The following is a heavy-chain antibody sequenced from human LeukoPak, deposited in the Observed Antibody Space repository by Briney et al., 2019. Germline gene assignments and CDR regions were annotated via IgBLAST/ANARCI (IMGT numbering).Heavy chain of an antibody. CDR2: ISSSGSYI. CDR1: GFTFSSYS. Sequence: GGSLRLSCAASGFTFSSYSMNWVRQAPGKGLEWVSSISSSGSYIFHADSVKGRFTISRDNARNSLYLQMNSLRAEDTAVYYCAREGPINNGDLDYWGQGTLVTVSS. D-gene: IGHD1/OR15-1a*01. CDR3: AREGPINNGDLDY. J-gene: IGHJ4*02. V-gene: IGHV3-21*01.